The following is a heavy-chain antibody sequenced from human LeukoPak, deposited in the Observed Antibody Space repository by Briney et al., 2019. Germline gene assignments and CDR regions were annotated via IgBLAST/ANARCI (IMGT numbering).Heavy chain of an antibody. V-gene: IGHV1-69*04. CDR2: IIPIFGIA. J-gene: IGHJ5*02. CDR3: ARLGVDCSSTSCFPVP. D-gene: IGHD2-2*01. CDR1: GGTFSSYA. Sequence: SVKVSCKASGGTFSSYAISWVRQAPGQGLEWMGRIIPIFGIANYAQKFQGRVTITADKSMSTAYMELSSLRSEDTAVYYCARLGVDCSSTSCFPVPWGQGTLVTVSS.